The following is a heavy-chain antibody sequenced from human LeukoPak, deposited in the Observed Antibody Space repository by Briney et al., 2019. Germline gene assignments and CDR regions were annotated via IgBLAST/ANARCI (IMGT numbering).Heavy chain of an antibody. V-gene: IGHV1-69*01. J-gene: IGHJ4*02. CDR2: IIPIFGTA. D-gene: IGHD3-10*01. CDR1: GGTFSSYA. Sequence: GSSVKVSCKASGGTFSSYAINWVRQVPGQGLEWMGGIIPIFGTANYAQKFQGRVTITADESTSTAYMELSSLRSEDTAVYYCAREGHDGGSYFDYWGQGTLVTVSS. CDR3: AREGHDGGSYFDY.